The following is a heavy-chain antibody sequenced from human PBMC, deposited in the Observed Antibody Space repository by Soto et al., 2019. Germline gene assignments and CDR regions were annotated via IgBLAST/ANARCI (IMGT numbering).Heavy chain of an antibody. J-gene: IGHJ5*02. D-gene: IGHD3-10*01. V-gene: IGHV4-31*03. Sequence: QVQLQESGPGLVKPSQTLSLTCTVSGGFISSGGYYWSWIRQHPGKGLEWIGYIYYSGSTYYNPSLKSRVTISVDTSKNQFSLKLSSVTAADTAVYYCARSAYYYGSGSYFPRGLFDPWGQGTLVTVSS. CDR3: ARSAYYYGSGSYFPRGLFDP. CDR1: GGFISSGGYY. CDR2: IYYSGST.